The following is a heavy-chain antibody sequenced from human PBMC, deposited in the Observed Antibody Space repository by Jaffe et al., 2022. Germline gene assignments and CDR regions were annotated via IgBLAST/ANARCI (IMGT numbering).Heavy chain of an antibody. V-gene: IGHV3-30*02. Sequence: QVQLVESGGGVVQPGGSLRLSCAASGFTFSSYGMHWVRQAPGKGLEWVAFIRYDGSNKYYADSVKGRFTISRDNSKNTLYLQMNSLRAEDTAVYYCAKDDYGDYAVGDYWGQGTLVTVSS. CDR3: AKDDYGDYAVGDY. D-gene: IGHD4-17*01. CDR1: GFTFSSYG. CDR2: IRYDGSNK. J-gene: IGHJ4*02.